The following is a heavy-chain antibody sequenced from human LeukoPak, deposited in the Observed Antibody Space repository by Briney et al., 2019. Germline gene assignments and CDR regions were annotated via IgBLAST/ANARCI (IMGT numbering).Heavy chain of an antibody. CDR1: GYTFTSYA. V-gene: IGHV1-3*01. Sequence: ASVKVSCKASGYTFTSYAMHWVRQAPGQRLEWMGWINAGNGNTKYSQKFQGRVTITRDTSVSTAYMELSSLRSEDTAVYYCARELFDSSGYYYANWGQGTLVTVSS. D-gene: IGHD3-22*01. CDR3: ARELFDSSGYYYAN. J-gene: IGHJ4*02. CDR2: INAGNGNT.